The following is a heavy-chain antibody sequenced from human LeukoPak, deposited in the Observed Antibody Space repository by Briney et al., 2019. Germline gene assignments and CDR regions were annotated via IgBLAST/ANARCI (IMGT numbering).Heavy chain of an antibody. CDR1: GGSIGSSSWY. Sequence: PSETLSLTCTVSGGSIGSSSWYWGWIRQSPGKGLEWIGMINYSGSTHYNPSLQNRVIISVDPSRDQFSVKLHYRTGTETAMYFCATLPGGLRANWFDPWGQGTLVTVSS. CDR3: ATLPGGLRANWFDP. CDR2: INYSGST. V-gene: IGHV4-39*01. D-gene: IGHD2-8*01. J-gene: IGHJ5*02.